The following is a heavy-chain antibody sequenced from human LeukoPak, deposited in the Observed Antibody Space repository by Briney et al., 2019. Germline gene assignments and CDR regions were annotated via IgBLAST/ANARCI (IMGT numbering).Heavy chain of an antibody. CDR1: GFTFSDYY. Sequence: NPGGSLRLSCLASGFTFSDYYMSWVRQAPGKGLEWISYMSSRGYPTYYAESVKGRFTISRDNAKNTLYLQMHNLRADDTAVYYCARGPIVVVTALHHLIGFDPWGQGTLVTVSS. V-gene: IGHV3-11*01. CDR3: ARGPIVVVTALHHLIGFDP. J-gene: IGHJ5*02. D-gene: IGHD2-21*02. CDR2: MSSRGYPT.